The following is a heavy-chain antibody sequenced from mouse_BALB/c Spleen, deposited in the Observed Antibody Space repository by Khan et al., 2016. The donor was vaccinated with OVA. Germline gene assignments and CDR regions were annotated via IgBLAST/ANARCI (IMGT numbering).Heavy chain of an antibody. Sequence: EVELVESGGGLVQPGGSRKLSCAASGFTFSDYGMAWVRQAPGKGPEWVAFISDLAYTIYYADTVTGRFTISRENATNTLSLEMISLRSEDTALYSCARGGGTAPFAYWGLGTLVTVSA. V-gene: IGHV5-15*02. CDR1: GFTFSDYG. CDR3: ARGGGTAPFAY. CDR2: ISDLAYTI. D-gene: IGHD1-2*01. J-gene: IGHJ3*01.